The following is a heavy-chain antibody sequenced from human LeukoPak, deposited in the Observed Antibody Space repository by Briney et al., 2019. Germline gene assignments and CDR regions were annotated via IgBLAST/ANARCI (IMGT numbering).Heavy chain of an antibody. V-gene: IGHV3-20*01. CDR1: GFTFDDYG. J-gene: IGHJ6*03. Sequence: PGGSLRLSCAASGFTFDDYGMSWVRQAPGKGLEWVSGINWNGGSTGYADSVKGRFTISRDNAKNSLYLQMNSLRAEDTALYHCAREGRYCSSTSCYVHYYYMDVWGKGTTVTVSS. CDR3: AREGRYCSSTSCYVHYYYMDV. D-gene: IGHD2-2*01. CDR2: INWNGGST.